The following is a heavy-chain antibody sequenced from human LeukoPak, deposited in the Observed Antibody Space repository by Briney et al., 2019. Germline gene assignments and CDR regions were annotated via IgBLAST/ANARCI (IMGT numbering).Heavy chain of an antibody. CDR3: ARGAGNYYFYGMDV. V-gene: IGHV4-59*01. J-gene: IGHJ6*02. Sequence: PSETLPLTCTVSGGSISSYFWSWIRQPPGKGLGWIGHICYSGSTNYNPSLKSRVTVSVDTSKNQFSLKLSSVTAADTAVYYCARGAGNYYFYGMDVWGQGTTVTVSS. CDR1: GGSISSYF. CDR2: ICYSGST.